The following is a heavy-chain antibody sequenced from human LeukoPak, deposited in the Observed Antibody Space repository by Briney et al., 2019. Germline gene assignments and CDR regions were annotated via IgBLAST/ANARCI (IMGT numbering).Heavy chain of an antibody. V-gene: IGHV3-66*01. D-gene: IGHD3-10*01. J-gene: IGHJ6*02. CDR2: IYSGGST. CDR1: GFTVSSNY. CDR3: ARDSYTMAKLPGMDV. Sequence: TGGSLRLSCAASGFTVSSNYMSWVRQAPGKGLEWVSVIYSGGSTYYADSVKGRFTISRDNSKNTLYLQMNSLRAEDTAVYYCARDSYTMAKLPGMDVWGQGTTVTVSS.